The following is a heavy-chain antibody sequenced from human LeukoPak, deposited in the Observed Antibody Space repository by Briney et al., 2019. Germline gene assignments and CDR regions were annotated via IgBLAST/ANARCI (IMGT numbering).Heavy chain of an antibody. D-gene: IGHD4-17*01. CDR1: NGSISIYY. Sequence: SETLSLTCTVSNGSISIYYWSWVRQPAGKGLEWIGRISASGSTNYNPSLKSRVTMSVDTSKNQFSLKLSSVTAADTAVYYCAREITVTRPFDYWGQGTLVTVSS. J-gene: IGHJ4*02. CDR3: AREITVTRPFDY. V-gene: IGHV4-4*07. CDR2: ISASGST.